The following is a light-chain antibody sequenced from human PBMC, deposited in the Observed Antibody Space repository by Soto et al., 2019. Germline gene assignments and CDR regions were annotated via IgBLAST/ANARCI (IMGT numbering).Light chain of an antibody. V-gene: IGKV3-11*01. Sequence: EIVLTQSPATLSLYPGERATLSCRASQGGTYHLGWYQQKPGQAPRLLIYDASKRATGIPARFSGSGSGTDFTLTISSLELEDFAVYYCQQRSNWPLTFGGGTKVDIK. CDR1: QGGTYH. CDR3: QQRSNWPLT. J-gene: IGKJ4*01. CDR2: DAS.